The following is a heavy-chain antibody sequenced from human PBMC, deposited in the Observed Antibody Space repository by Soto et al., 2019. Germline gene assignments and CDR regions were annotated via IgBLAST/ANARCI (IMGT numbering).Heavy chain of an antibody. D-gene: IGHD1-26*01. V-gene: IGHV3-30*18. CDR2: ISYDGSNK. Sequence: QVQLVESGGGVVQPGRSLRLSCAASGFTFSSYGMHWVRQAPGKGLEWVAVISYDGSNKYYADSVKGRFTISRDNSKNTLYTKMNRLNAEDEAVYYCANTDGSHAGNWGQGTLVTVSS. CDR1: GFTFSSYG. CDR3: ANTDGSHAGN. J-gene: IGHJ4*02.